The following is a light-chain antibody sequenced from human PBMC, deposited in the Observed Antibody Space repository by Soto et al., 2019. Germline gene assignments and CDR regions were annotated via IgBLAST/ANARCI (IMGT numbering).Light chain of an antibody. Sequence: AIRMTQSPSSLSASTGDRVTITCRASQGISSYLAGYQQKPGKAPKLLIYAAFTWQSGVPSRFSGSGSGTDFTLTISCLQSEDFATYYCQQYYSYPYTFGQGTKLEIK. J-gene: IGKJ2*01. CDR3: QQYYSYPYT. V-gene: IGKV1-8*01. CDR1: QGISSY. CDR2: AAF.